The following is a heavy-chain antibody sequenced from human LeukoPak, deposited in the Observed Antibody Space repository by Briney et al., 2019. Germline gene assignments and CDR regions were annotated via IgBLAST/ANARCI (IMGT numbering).Heavy chain of an antibody. CDR2: IYWDDDR. CDR3: AHRKNYYDSSVFDN. D-gene: IGHD3-22*01. J-gene: IGHJ4*02. V-gene: IGHV2-5*02. Sequence: KFGPTLVNPTQTLTLTCTFSGFSLNTRGVGVGWIRQPPGRALEWLALIYWDDDRRYSPSLKSRLTSTKDTSKNQVVLTITNMDPVDTATDFCAHRKNYYDSSVFDNWGQGTLVTVSS. CDR1: GFSLNTRGVG.